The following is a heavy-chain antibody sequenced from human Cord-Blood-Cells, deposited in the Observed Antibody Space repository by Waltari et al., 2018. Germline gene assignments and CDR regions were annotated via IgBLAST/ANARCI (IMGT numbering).Heavy chain of an antibody. CDR2: IYYSGGT. CDR3: AGTSNWNYYFDY. V-gene: IGHV4-39*01. J-gene: IGHJ4*02. D-gene: IGHD1-7*01. Sequence: QLQLQESGPGLVKPSETLSLTCTVSGGSIRSSSYYWGWIRKPPGQGLEWIGSIYYSGGTYYTPSLKSRVTISIDTSKNQFSLKLSSVTSAATAVYYCAGTSNWNYYFDYWGQGTLVTVSS. CDR1: GGSIRSSSYY.